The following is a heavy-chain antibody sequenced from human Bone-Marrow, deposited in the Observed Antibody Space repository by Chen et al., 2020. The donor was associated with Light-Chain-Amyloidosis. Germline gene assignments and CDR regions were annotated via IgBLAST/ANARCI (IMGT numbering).Heavy chain of an antibody. D-gene: IGHD5-12*01. Sequence: EVQLEQSGPEVKKPGESLKISCKGSGYTFPNYWIGWVRQMSGKGLEWMGVIYPDDSDARYSPSFEGQVTISADKSITTAYLQWRSLKASDTAMYYCARRRDGYNFDNWGQGTLVTVSS. CDR1: GYTFPNYW. CDR3: ARRRDGYNFDN. CDR2: IYPDDSDA. J-gene: IGHJ4*02. V-gene: IGHV5-51*01.